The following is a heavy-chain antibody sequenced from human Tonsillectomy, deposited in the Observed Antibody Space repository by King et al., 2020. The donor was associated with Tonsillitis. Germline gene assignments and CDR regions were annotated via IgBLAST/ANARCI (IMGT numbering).Heavy chain of an antibody. J-gene: IGHJ5*02. CDR3: ARGGERYCSGGSCYSEWFDP. CDR2: ISYDGSNK. V-gene: IGHV3-30-3*01. Sequence: QLVQSGGGVVQPGRSLRLSCAASGFTFSSYAMHWVRQAPGQGLEWVAVISYDGSNKYYADSVKGRFTISRDNSKNTLYLQMNSLRAEDTAVYYCARGGERYCSGGSCYSEWFDPWGQGTLVTVSS. CDR1: GFTFSSYA. D-gene: IGHD2-15*01.